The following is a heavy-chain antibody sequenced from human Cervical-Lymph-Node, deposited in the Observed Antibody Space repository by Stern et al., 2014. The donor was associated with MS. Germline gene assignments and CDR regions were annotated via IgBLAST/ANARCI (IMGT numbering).Heavy chain of an antibody. Sequence: QIQLVQSGAEVPKPGSSVKVSCKASGGTFSKFPSSWVRQAPGQGLEWIGGLFPVFGTPTYAQEFRGRVTITADVSTSTVYMELSSLRSDDTAVYYCALSSETSDRWYSLGYDLWGQGTLVTVSS. CDR2: LFPVFGTP. V-gene: IGHV1-69*01. J-gene: IGHJ5*02. CDR3: ALSSETSDRWYSLGYDL. CDR1: GGTFSKFP. D-gene: IGHD6-13*01.